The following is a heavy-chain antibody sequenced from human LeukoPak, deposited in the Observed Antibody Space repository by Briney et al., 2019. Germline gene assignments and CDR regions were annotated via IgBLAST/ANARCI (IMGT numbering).Heavy chain of an antibody. V-gene: IGHV1-8*01. J-gene: IGHJ5*02. CDR2: MNPDSGNT. CDR3: AVHLPGDYLDP. CDR1: GYTFTIYD. D-gene: IGHD4-17*01. Sequence: ALVKVSCKASGYTFTIYDINWVRQAAGQGLEWMGWMNPDSGNTDFAQKFQGRVTMTRNTSISTAYMELSSLTSEDTAVYYCAVHLPGDYLDPWGQGTLVTVSS.